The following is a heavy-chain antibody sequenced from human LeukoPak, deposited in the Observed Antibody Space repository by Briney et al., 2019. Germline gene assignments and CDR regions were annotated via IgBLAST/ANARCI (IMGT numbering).Heavy chain of an antibody. J-gene: IGHJ4*02. Sequence: GGSLRLSCAASGFTFSSYAMHWVRQAPGKGLEWVAVISYDGSNKYYADSVKGRFTIYRDNSKNTLYLQMSSLRAEDTAVYYCARVAVAGTNLYFDYWGQGTLVTVSS. CDR2: ISYDGSNK. CDR3: ARVAVAGTNLYFDY. D-gene: IGHD6-19*01. CDR1: GFTFSSYA. V-gene: IGHV3-30*04.